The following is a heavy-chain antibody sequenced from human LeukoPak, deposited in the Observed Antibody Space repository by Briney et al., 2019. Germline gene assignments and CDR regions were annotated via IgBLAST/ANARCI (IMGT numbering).Heavy chain of an antibody. CDR2: IYTSGST. CDR1: GGSINSGSYY. CDR3: ARGRRSGAFDI. J-gene: IGHJ3*02. V-gene: IGHV4-61*02. Sequence: SETLSLTCTASGGSINSGSYYWSWIRQPAGKGLESIGRIYTSGSTNYNPSLKSRITISVDTSKTQFSLKLSSVPAADTAVYYCARGRRSGAFDIWGQGTMVTVSS.